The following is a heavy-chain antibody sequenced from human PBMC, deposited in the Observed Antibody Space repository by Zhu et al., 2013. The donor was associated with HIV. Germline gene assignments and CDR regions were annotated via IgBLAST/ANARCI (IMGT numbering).Heavy chain of an antibody. Sequence: QVQLVQSGAEVKKPGSSVKVSCKSSGGTFSSYAISWVRQAPGQGLEWMGGIIPIFGTANYAQKFQGRVTITADESTSTAYMELSSLRSEDTAVYYCARAKGGYCSGGSCYKSSYYYYGMDVWGQGTTVTVSS. CDR1: GGTFSSYA. CDR3: ARAKGGYCSGGSCYKSSYYYYGMDV. J-gene: IGHJ6*02. V-gene: IGHV1-69*12. D-gene: IGHD2-15*01. CDR2: IIPIFGTA.